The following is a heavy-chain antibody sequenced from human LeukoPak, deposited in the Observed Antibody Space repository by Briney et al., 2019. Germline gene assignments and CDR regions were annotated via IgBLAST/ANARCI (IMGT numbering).Heavy chain of an antibody. Sequence: PGGSLRLSCVASGFTFSSYWMHWVRQGLGKGPVWATRINGDGRITSYADSVKGRFTISRDNAKNTLYLELISLIVEDTAVYSCARVGVPQYAFDIWGQGTWVTVSS. CDR2: INGDGRIT. CDR3: ARVGVPQYAFDI. V-gene: IGHV3-74*01. J-gene: IGHJ3*02. CDR1: GFTFSSYW. D-gene: IGHD2-2*01.